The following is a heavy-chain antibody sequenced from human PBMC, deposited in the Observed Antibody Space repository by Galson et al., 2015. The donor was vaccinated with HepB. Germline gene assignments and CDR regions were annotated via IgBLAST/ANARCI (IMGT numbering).Heavy chain of an antibody. CDR3: AKVGSRSYFHHWYFVL. J-gene: IGHJ2*01. CDR2: FSSSGGST. D-gene: IGHD3-10*01. Sequence: SLRLSCAASGFTFSSYAMSWVRQAPGKGLEWVSAFSSSGGSTYYADSVKGRFTISRDTSKNPLYLQMNSLRAEDTAVYYCAKVGSRSYFHHWYFVLWGRGTLVTVSS. CDR1: GFTFSSYA. V-gene: IGHV3-23*01.